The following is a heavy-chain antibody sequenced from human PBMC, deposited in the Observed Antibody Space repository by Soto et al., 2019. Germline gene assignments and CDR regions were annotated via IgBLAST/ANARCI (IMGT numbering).Heavy chain of an antibody. Sequence: EVQLLESGGGLVQPGGSLRLSCAASGFTFSSYAMSWVRQAPGKGLEWVSAISGSGGSTYYADSVKGRFTISRDNSKNKLYLQMNSLRAEDTAVYYCAKVPTPAYYYYGMDVWGQGTTVTVSS. V-gene: IGHV3-23*01. D-gene: IGHD6-25*01. CDR1: GFTFSSYA. CDR2: ISGSGGST. CDR3: AKVPTPAYYYYGMDV. J-gene: IGHJ6*02.